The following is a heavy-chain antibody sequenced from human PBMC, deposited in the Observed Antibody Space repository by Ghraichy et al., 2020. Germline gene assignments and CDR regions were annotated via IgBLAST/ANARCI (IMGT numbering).Heavy chain of an antibody. CDR3: ARGGSHGSLDY. CDR1: GFTFSTYW. CDR2: IKSDDGSST. J-gene: IGHJ4*02. Sequence: GGSLRLSCAASGFTFSTYWMVWVRQAPGKGLVWVSRIKSDDGSSTTHADSVKGRFTISRDDAKNTVYLQMNSLRAEDTAVYYCARGGSHGSLDYWGQGTLVTVSS. V-gene: IGHV3-74*03.